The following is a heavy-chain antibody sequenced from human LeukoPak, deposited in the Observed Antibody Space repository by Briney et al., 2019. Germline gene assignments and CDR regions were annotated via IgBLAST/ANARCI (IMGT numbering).Heavy chain of an antibody. V-gene: IGHV3-23*01. CDR3: AKDRWDSSGYSH. Sequence: PGGTLRLSCAASGFTFSSYGMSWVRQAPGKGLEWVSAISGSGGSTYYADSVKGRFTISRDNSKNTLYLQMNSLRAEDTAVYYCAKDRWDSSGYSHWGQGTLVTVSS. J-gene: IGHJ4*02. CDR2: ISGSGGST. D-gene: IGHD3-22*01. CDR1: GFTFSSYG.